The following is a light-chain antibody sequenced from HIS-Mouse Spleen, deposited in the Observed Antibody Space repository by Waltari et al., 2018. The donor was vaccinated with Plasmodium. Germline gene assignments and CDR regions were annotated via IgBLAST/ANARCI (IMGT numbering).Light chain of an antibody. V-gene: IGLV2-23*03. J-gene: IGLJ3*02. CDR3: CSYAGSSTFV. CDR2: EGS. CDR1: SSEVGGYTF. Sequence: QSALTQPPSASGSPGQSLTISCTGTSSEVGGYTFVSWNQQHPGKAPKLMIYEGSKRPSGVSNRFSGSKSGNTASLTISGLQAEDEADYYCCSYAGSSTFVFGGGTKLTVL.